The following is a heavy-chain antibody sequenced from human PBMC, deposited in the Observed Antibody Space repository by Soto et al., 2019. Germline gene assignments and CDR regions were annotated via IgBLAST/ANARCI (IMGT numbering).Heavy chain of an antibody. CDR2: IYYSGST. J-gene: IGHJ6*03. CDR1: GGSISSSSYY. CDR3: ARPGQPSSRKVRYYYYYMDV. Sequence: QLQLQESGPGLVKPSETLSLTCTVSGGSISSSSYYWGWIRQPPGKGLEWIGSIYYSGSTYYNPSLKSRVTIPEDTSKNQFSLKLSSVTAADTAVYYCARPGQPSSRKVRYYYYYMDVWGKGTTVTVSS. V-gene: IGHV4-39*01. D-gene: IGHD3-10*01.